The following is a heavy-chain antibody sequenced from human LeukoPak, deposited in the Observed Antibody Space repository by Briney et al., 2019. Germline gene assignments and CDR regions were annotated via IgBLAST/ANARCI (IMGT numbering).Heavy chain of an antibody. Sequence: GASLQISGEGSGYLFTSYWSGGVRPLPGKGLGWMGIIYPGDADTRYSPSFQGQVTISANKSISTSYLQCSSLKAPDTAMYYCARVRQASYYGDYDAFDIWGQGTMVTVSS. CDR1: GYLFTSYW. CDR3: ARVRQASYYGDYDAFDI. CDR2: IYPGDADT. V-gene: IGHV5-51*01. D-gene: IGHD4-17*01. J-gene: IGHJ3*02.